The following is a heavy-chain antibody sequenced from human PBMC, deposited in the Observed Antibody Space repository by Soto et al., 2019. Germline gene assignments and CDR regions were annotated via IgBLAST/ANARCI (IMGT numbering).Heavy chain of an antibody. CDR3: ARDALSNSPYLGF. Sequence: VQLVQSGAEVKKPGASVKISCKASGYTFDTYSMTWVRQAPGQGLEWMAWINPYNGNTHYSQKAQGRVSVTTDTSTSTVYMELRSLRSDDTAVYYCARDALSNSPYLGFWGQGTLVTVSS. D-gene: IGHD1-1*01. CDR2: INPYNGNT. J-gene: IGHJ4*02. CDR1: GYTFDTYS. V-gene: IGHV1-18*04.